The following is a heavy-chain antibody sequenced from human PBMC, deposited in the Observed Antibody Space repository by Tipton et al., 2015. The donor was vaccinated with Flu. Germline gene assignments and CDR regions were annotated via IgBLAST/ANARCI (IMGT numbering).Heavy chain of an antibody. J-gene: IGHJ4*02. CDR1: GFTFGDYA. CDR3: TFYVVVVPAAYFDY. CDR2: IRSKAYGGTT. V-gene: IGHV3-49*04. Sequence: SLRLSCTASGFTFGDYAMSWVRQAPGKGLEWVGFIRSKAYGGTTEYAASMKGRFTISRDDSKSIAYLQMNSLKTEDTAVYYCTFYVVVVPAAYFDYWGQGTLVTVSS. D-gene: IGHD2-2*01.